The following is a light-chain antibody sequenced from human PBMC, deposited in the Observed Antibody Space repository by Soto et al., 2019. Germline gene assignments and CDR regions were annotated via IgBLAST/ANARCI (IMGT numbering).Light chain of an antibody. CDR3: QSYDNSLSGSRV. Sequence: QSVLTQPPSVSGAPGQRVTISCTGRRSNIGAGYDVHWYQQLPGTAPKLLIYGTNNRPSGVPDRFSGSKSGMSASLAITGLHAADEANYYCQSYDNSLSGSRVFGGWTKVTVL. CDR2: GTN. CDR1: RSNIGAGYD. J-gene: IGLJ3*02. V-gene: IGLV1-40*01.